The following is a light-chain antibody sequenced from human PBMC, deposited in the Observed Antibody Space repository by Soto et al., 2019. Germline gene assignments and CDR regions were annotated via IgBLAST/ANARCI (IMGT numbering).Light chain of an antibody. CDR1: QTLNNY. CDR2: AAS. V-gene: IGKV1-39*01. Sequence: DIQMTPSPSSVSASVGDRVTITCRASQTLNNYLTWFQQKPGKAPKVLIYAASTLQSGVPSRFNGSGSGAEFTLTISSLQPEDFATYYCQQSFSPLLTFGGGTKVDIK. CDR3: QQSFSPLLT. J-gene: IGKJ4*01.